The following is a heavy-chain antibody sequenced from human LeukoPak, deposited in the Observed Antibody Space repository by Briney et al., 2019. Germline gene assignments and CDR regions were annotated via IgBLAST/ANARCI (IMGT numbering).Heavy chain of an antibody. CDR1: GFSVSSNY. Sequence: PGGSLRLSCAASGFSVSSNYMAWVRQAPGKGLEWVSIIYDGGFTDYTDSVKGRFTISRDNSKNTLYLQMSSLRVEDTAGYYCAKSFGPVIAAAGTGADWGQGTLVNVSS. CDR2: IYDGGFT. J-gene: IGHJ4*02. V-gene: IGHV3-66*01. CDR3: AKSFGPVIAAAGTGAD. D-gene: IGHD6-13*01.